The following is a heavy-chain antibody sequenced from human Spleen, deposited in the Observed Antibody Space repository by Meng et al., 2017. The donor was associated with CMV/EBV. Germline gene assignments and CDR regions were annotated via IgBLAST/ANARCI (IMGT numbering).Heavy chain of an antibody. CDR1: GFTFSSYA. CDR2: ISYDGNDK. V-gene: IGHV3-30*04. CDR3: AREGYTLGRFGAFDI. Sequence: GESLKISCAASGFTFSSYAMHWVRQAPGKGLEWVADISYDGNDKYYADSVKGRFTISRDNSKNTLYLQMNGLRAEDSAVYFCAREGYTLGRFGAFDIWGQGTMVTVSS. J-gene: IGHJ3*02. D-gene: IGHD2-2*02.